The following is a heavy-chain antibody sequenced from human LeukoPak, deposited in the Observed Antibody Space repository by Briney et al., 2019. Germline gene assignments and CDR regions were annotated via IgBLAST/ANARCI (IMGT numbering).Heavy chain of an antibody. J-gene: IGHJ6*02. Sequence: EGSLRLSCTASGFTFSSYWMSWVRQTPEKGLEWVANIKQDGSEKVYVDSVKGRFTISRDNAKSSLYLQMSGLRAEDTAVYYCARDPYSSSWSYGMDVWGQGTTVTVSS. CDR1: GFTFSSYW. D-gene: IGHD6-13*01. V-gene: IGHV3-7*05. CDR2: IKQDGSEK. CDR3: ARDPYSSSWSYGMDV.